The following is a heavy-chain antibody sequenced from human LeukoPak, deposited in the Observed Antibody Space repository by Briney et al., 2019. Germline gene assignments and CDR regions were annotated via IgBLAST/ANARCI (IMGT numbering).Heavy chain of an antibody. CDR1: GFTFNSYW. CDR3: ARESRGYDILTGKYHRGYYSYYMDV. D-gene: IGHD3-9*01. J-gene: IGHJ6*03. CDR2: IKQDVNEK. V-gene: IGHV3-7*01. Sequence: GGSLRLSCAASGFTFNSYWMSWVRQAPGKGLEWVANIKQDVNEKYYVDSVKGRFTISRDNAKNSLYLQMNSLRAEDTAVYYCARESRGYDILTGKYHRGYYSYYMDVWGKGTTVTVSS.